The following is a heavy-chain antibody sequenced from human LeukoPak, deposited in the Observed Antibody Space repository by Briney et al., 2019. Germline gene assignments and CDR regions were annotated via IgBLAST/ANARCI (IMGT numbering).Heavy chain of an antibody. CDR3: ARAHSSGWYREVDFDY. CDR2: IYYSGNT. Sequence: PSETLSLTCTDSGGSISSYYWSWIRQPPGKGLEWIGYIYYSGNTNYNPSLKSRVTISVDTSKNQFSLKLSSVTAADTAVYYCARAHSSGWYREVDFDYWGQGTLVTVSS. D-gene: IGHD6-19*01. J-gene: IGHJ4*02. V-gene: IGHV4-59*08. CDR1: GGSISSYY.